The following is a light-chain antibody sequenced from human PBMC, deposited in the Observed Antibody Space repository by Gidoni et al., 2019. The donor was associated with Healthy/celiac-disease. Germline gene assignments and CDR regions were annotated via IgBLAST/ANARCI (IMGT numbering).Light chain of an antibody. CDR1: QCISSY. J-gene: IGKJ2*04. Sequence: VIWMTQSPSLLSASTGDRVTISCRMSQCISSYLAWYQQKPGKAPELLIYAASTLQSGVPSRFSGSGSGTDFTLTISCLQSEDFATYYCQQYYSFPCSFGQGTKLEIK. CDR3: QQYYSFPCS. V-gene: IGKV1D-8*01. CDR2: AAS.